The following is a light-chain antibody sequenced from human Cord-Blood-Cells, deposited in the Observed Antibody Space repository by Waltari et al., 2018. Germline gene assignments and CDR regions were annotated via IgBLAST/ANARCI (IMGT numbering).Light chain of an antibody. V-gene: IGLV2-14*01. CDR2: DVS. Sequence: QSALTQPRSVSGSPGQSVTISCTRTSSDVGGYNSVSWYQQHPGKAPKLMIYDVSKRPSGVSNRFSGSKSGNTASLTISGLQAEDEADYYCSSYTSSSTYVFGTGTKVTVL. CDR1: SSDVGGYNS. J-gene: IGLJ1*01. CDR3: SSYTSSSTYV.